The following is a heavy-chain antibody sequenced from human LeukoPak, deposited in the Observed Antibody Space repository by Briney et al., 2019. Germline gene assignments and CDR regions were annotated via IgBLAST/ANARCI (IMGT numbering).Heavy chain of an antibody. Sequence: GGSLRLSCAASGFTFSGYAMHWVRQAPGKGLEWVAVISYDGSNKYYADSVKGRFTISRDNSKNTLYLQMNSLRAEDTAVYYCAKGVGATTDPFDPWGQGTLVTVSS. CDR2: ISYDGSNK. D-gene: IGHD1-26*01. V-gene: IGHV3-30*04. CDR3: AKGVGATTDPFDP. J-gene: IGHJ5*02. CDR1: GFTFSGYA.